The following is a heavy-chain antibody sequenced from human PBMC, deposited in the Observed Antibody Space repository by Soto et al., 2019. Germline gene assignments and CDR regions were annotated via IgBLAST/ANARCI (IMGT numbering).Heavy chain of an antibody. CDR2: ISYDGSNK. V-gene: IGHV3-30-3*01. J-gene: IGHJ4*02. D-gene: IGHD6-13*01. CDR3: ARVYSSLDYGIDY. Sequence: PGGSLRLSCTAYGFSFSTYSMHWVRQAPGKGLEWVAVISYDGSNKYYVDSVKGRFTISRDNSKNTLYLEMGSLRPDDTAVYFCARVYSSLDYGIDYWGQGTPVTVSS. CDR1: GFSFSTYS.